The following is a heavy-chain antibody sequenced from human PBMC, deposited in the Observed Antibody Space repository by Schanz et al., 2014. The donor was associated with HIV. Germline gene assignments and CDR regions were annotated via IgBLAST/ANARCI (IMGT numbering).Heavy chain of an antibody. CDR1: GFNFSDYW. Sequence: DVQILESGGGLVQPGGSLRLSCEAYGFNFSDYWMHWVRQAPGKGLEWISVIYSGGSTYYADSVKGRFTISRDNSKNTVFLQMNSLKAEDTAVYYCARVDFWSAYYFDYWGQGTLVTVSS. J-gene: IGHJ4*02. CDR2: IYSGGST. V-gene: IGHV3-66*01. CDR3: ARVDFWSAYYFDY. D-gene: IGHD3-3*01.